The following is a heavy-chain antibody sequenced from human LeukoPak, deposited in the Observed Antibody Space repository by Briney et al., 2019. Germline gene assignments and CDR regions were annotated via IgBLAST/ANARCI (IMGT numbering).Heavy chain of an antibody. J-gene: IGHJ4*02. Sequence: GGSLRLSCAASGFTFSSYWMHWVRQAPGKGLVWVSRINSDGSSTSYADSLKGRFTISRDNSKNTLYLQMNSLRAEDTAVYYCAKDRSSGWYPTPRYWGQGTLVTVSS. CDR2: INSDGSST. D-gene: IGHD6-19*01. CDR1: GFTFSSYW. CDR3: AKDRSSGWYPTPRY. V-gene: IGHV3-74*01.